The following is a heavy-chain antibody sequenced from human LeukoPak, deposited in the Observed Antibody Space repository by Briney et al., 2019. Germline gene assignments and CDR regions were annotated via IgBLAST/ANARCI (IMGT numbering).Heavy chain of an antibody. CDR2: ISWDGGST. CDR1: GFTFDDYA. Sequence: GESLRLSCAASGFTFDDYAMHWVRQAPGKGLEWVSLISWDGGSTYYADSVKGRFTISRDNSKNSLYLQMNSLRAEDTALYYCAKADYGDYVAGAFDIWGQGTMVTVSS. V-gene: IGHV3-43D*04. CDR3: AKADYGDYVAGAFDI. J-gene: IGHJ3*02. D-gene: IGHD4-17*01.